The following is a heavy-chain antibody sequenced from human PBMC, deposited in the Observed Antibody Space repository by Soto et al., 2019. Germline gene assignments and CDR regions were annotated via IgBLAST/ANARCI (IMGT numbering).Heavy chain of an antibody. J-gene: IGHJ4*02. CDR1: GASISNYY. D-gene: IGHD3-10*01. CDR3: ARHEVTMAWYLDY. CDR2: IYYSGST. V-gene: IGHV4-59*08. Sequence: PSETLSLTCTVSGASISNYYWSWIRQPPGKGLEWIGYIYYSGSTNYNPSLKSRVTISVDTSKNQFSLKLSSVTAADTVFYYCARHEVTMAWYLDYWGQGPRVTSPQ.